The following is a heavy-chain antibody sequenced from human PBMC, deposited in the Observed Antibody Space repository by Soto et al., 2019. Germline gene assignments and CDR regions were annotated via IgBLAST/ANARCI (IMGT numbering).Heavy chain of an antibody. J-gene: IGHJ4*02. CDR3: ARRDSGGFYRYFDS. D-gene: IGHD2-15*01. Sequence: QVQLVQSGAEVKKPGSSVKVSCKASGGTFSTNPISWVRQAPGQGLEWMGGTGSGTGPGNHAQKFQGRLTITVDKSTSTAYMEVSSLSSEDTAVYYCARRDSGGFYRYFDSWGQGTLVTVSS. CDR2: TGSGTGPG. CDR1: GGTFSTNP. V-gene: IGHV1-69*06.